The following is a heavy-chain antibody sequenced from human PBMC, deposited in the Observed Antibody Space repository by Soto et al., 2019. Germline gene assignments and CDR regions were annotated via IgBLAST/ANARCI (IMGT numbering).Heavy chain of an antibody. J-gene: IGHJ4*02. CDR2: ISYTVDA. CDR1: AGSISRYY. V-gene: IGHV4-59*01. D-gene: IGHD5-18*01. Sequence: HVQLQESGPGLVKPSEPLSLTCSVSAGSISRYYWGWVRQSPGEGLEWIAHISYTVDASYNPSLKSRVTISLDTSKNQIALSLMSGTAADTAVYYCVGSLMSRAMESFDYWGQGTLVTVTS. CDR3: VGSLMSRAMESFDY.